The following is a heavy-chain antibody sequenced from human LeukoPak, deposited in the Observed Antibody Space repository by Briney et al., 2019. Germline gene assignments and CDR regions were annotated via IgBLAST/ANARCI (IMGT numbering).Heavy chain of an antibody. CDR2: INTDWSIM. V-gene: IGHV3-74*01. Sequence: PGGSLRLSCAASGFAFSAYWMLWVRQAPGKGLVWVSRINTDWSIMHYADSVKGRFTISRDNAKNTLYLQMNSLIAEDTAIYYCARESYAMGTYWGQGTLVTVSS. CDR3: ARESYAMGTY. CDR1: GFAFSAYW. D-gene: IGHD2-8*01. J-gene: IGHJ4*02.